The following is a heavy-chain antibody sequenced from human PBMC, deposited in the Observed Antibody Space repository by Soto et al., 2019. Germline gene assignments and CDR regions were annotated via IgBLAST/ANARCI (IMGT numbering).Heavy chain of an antibody. J-gene: IGHJ4*02. CDR3: ALTYCGGDCYVDY. CDR2: IXYSGSX. Sequence: TXXTLSLTCTVSCGSINSYYWSWIRQPPGKGLEWIGYIXYSGSXNYNTYIKSRXXISVDKSXXQFYMKLSSVTAAETAVYYCALTYCGGDCYVDYWGQGTLVTVSS. V-gene: IGHV4-59*01. CDR1: CGSINSYY. D-gene: IGHD2-21*01.